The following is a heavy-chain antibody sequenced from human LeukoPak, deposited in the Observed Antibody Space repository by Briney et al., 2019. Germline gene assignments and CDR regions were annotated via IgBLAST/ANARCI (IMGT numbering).Heavy chain of an antibody. Sequence: GGSLRLSCAASGFTFSSYAMHWVRQAPGKGLEWVAVISYDGSNKYYADSVKGRFTISRDNSKNTLYLQMNSLRAEDTAVYYCAKDEYSSSWSYYYYYMDVWGKGTTVTVSS. CDR2: ISYDGSNK. J-gene: IGHJ6*03. CDR1: GFTFSSYA. D-gene: IGHD6-13*01. V-gene: IGHV3-30*04. CDR3: AKDEYSSSWSYYYYYMDV.